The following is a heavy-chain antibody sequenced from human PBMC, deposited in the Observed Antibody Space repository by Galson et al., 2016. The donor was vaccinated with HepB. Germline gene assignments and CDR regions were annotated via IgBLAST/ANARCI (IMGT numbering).Heavy chain of an antibody. D-gene: IGHD2-2*01. Sequence: SLRLSCAASGYTVNHNYMHWVRQAPGRGLEWVSVIYTGTATFYADSVKGRFTISRDDSKNTVYLQMDSLTAADTAIYYCARDDQLRGRRVDYWGQGVLVTVSS. V-gene: IGHV3-53*01. CDR3: ARDDQLRGRRVDY. J-gene: IGHJ4*02. CDR1: GYTVNHNY. CDR2: IYTGTAT.